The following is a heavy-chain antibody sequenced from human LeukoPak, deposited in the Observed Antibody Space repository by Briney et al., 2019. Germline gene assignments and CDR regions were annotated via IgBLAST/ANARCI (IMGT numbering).Heavy chain of an antibody. CDR2: ISYDGSNK. D-gene: IGHD2-8*01. V-gene: IGHV3-30*04. CDR1: GFTFSSYA. Sequence: GGSLRLSCAASGFTFSSYAMHWVRQAPGKGLEWVAVISYDGSNKYYADSVKGRFTISRDNSKNTLYLQMNSLRAEDTAVYYCARDRRKTYGGAFDIRGQGAMVTVSS. CDR3: ARDRRKTYGGAFDI. J-gene: IGHJ3*02.